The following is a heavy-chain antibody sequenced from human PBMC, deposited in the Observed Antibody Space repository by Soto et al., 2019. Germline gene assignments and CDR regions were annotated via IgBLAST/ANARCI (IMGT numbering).Heavy chain of an antibody. CDR2: INHSGST. CDR1: GGSFSGYY. D-gene: IGHD6-19*01. Sequence: QVQLQQWGAGLLKPSETLSLTCAVYGGSFSGYYWSWIRQPPGKGLEWIGEINHSGSTNYNPALKSRVTISVETSKNQFSLKLSSVTAADTAVYYCARVEAVAGPLDYWGQGTLVTVSS. J-gene: IGHJ4*02. CDR3: ARVEAVAGPLDY. V-gene: IGHV4-34*01.